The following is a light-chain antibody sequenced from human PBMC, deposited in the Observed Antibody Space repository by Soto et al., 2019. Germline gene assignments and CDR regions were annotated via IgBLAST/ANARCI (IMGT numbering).Light chain of an antibody. J-gene: IGKJ5*01. CDR3: QQYEHLIT. CDR2: DAS. Sequence: DIRMTQSPSSLAASVVDIVSITCQASEDISNSLNWYQQKPGKAPKLLIYDASNLETGVPSRFSGSGSGTDFTFTISSLQPEDLATYYCQQYEHLITFGQGTRLEIK. CDR1: EDISNS. V-gene: IGKV1-33*01.